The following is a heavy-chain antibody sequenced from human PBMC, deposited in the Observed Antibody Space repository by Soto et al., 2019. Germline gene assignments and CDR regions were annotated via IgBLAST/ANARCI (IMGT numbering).Heavy chain of an antibody. D-gene: IGHD3-10*01. CDR1: GGSISSYY. CDR2: FYTTGTP. J-gene: IGHJ6*02. CDR3: ARAGNQYGVDV. Sequence: QVQLQESGPGLVKPSETLSLTCTVSGGSISSYYWSWIRQSAGKGLEWLGRFYTTGTPNYNPSLKGRLSRSTDTSKNQLSLRLTSVTAADTGVYYCARAGNQYGVDVWGQGTTVTVSS. V-gene: IGHV4-4*07.